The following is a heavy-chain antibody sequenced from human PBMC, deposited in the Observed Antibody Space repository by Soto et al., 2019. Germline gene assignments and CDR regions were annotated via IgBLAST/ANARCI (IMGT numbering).Heavy chain of an antibody. D-gene: IGHD2-2*01. CDR1: GFTFSSYA. CDR2: ISGSGGST. J-gene: IGHJ3*01. CDR3: ERPQYLPDEVFDV. V-gene: IGHV3-23*01. Sequence: GGSLRLSCAASGFTFSSYAMSWVRQATGKGMEWVSAISGSGGSTYYADSVKGRFTISRDNSKNTLYLQMSSLRAEDTAVYYCERPQYLPDEVFDVWGGVTAGTV.